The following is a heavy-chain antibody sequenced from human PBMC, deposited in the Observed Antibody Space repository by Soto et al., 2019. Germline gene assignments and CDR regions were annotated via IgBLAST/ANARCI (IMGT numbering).Heavy chain of an antibody. V-gene: IGHV3-21*01. CDR1: GFTFSSYS. D-gene: IGHD4-17*01. CDR3: ARDGAYGDRFDY. J-gene: IGHJ4*02. CDR2: ISSSSSYI. Sequence: EVQLVESGGGLVKPGGSLRLSCAASGFTFSSYSMNWVRQAPGKGLEWVSSISSSSSYIYYADSVKGRFTISRDNAKNSLYLQMNSLRAEDTAVYSCARDGAYGDRFDYCGQGTLVTVSS.